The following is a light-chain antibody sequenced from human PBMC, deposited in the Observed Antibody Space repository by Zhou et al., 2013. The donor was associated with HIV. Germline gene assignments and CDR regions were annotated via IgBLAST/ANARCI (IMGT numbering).Light chain of an antibody. CDR3: QNYNSAPRS. Sequence: DIQMTQSPSSLSASVGDRVTITCRASQDITTWLAWYQQKPGKVPKLLIYGASTLQSGVPSRFSGSGSGTDFTLTISSLQPEDVATYYCQNYNSAPRSFGQGTKLEIK. J-gene: IGKJ2*03. V-gene: IGKV1-27*01. CDR1: QDITTW. CDR2: GAS.